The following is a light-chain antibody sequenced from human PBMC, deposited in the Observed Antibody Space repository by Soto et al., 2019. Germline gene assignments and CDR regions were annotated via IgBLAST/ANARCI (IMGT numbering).Light chain of an antibody. Sequence: DIQMTQSPSTLSASVGDRVTITCRASQSINSRLDWYQQKPGEAPKLLIYGASTLESGVPSRFSGSATGTEFTLTISSLQPDDFETYFCQEYDGHCTFGQGTKLEIK. CDR1: QSINSR. J-gene: IGKJ2*02. CDR2: GAS. CDR3: QEYDGHCT. V-gene: IGKV1-5*03.